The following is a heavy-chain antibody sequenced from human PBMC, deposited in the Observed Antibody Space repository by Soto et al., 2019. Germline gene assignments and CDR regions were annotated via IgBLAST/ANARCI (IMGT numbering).Heavy chain of an antibody. Sequence: HPGGSLRLSCAASGFTFNRYGMNWVRQAPGKGLEWVAVIWYDGTNKNYADSVKGRFTISRDNFKNTLYPQMNSLRAEDTAVYYCARVWTQAASGYDAFDYWGQGTLVTVSS. J-gene: IGHJ4*02. CDR1: GFTFNRYG. CDR3: ARVWTQAASGYDAFDY. V-gene: IGHV3-33*01. D-gene: IGHD5-12*01. CDR2: IWYDGTNK.